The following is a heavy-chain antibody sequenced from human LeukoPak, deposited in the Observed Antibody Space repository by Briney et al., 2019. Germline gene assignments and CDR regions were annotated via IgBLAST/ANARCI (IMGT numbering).Heavy chain of an antibody. V-gene: IGHV3-30*18. CDR3: AKGGYSGSGRKPLYYYYYMDV. CDR1: GFTFSSYG. CDR2: ISFDGTYK. D-gene: IGHD3-10*01. Sequence: GGSRRLSCAASGFTFSSYGMHWVRQAPGKGLQWLAVISFDGTYKSYADSVRGRFTISRDNSKNTLYVQMNSLRTEDTAVYYCAKGGYSGSGRKPLYYYYYMDVWGKGTTVTVSS. J-gene: IGHJ6*03.